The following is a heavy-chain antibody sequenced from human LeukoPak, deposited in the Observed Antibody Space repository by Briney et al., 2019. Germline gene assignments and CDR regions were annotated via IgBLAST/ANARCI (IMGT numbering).Heavy chain of an antibody. CDR3: TRDSALLGVAFDL. D-gene: IGHD2-15*01. Sequence: GRSLRLSCAASGFTFSSYGMHWVRQAPGKGLEYVAGISSNGDNTDFADSAKGRFTISGDNSKSTLFLQMNSLRAEDTAVYFCTRDSALLGVAFDLWGQGTVVTVSS. V-gene: IGHV3-64D*06. J-gene: IGHJ3*01. CDR2: ISSNGDNT. CDR1: GFTFSSYG.